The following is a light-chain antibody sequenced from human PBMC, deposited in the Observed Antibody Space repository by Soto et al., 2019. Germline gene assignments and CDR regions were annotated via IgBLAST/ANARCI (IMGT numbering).Light chain of an antibody. V-gene: IGKV1-33*01. CDR3: QQYHNFPLT. CDR2: NAS. Sequence: DIQMTQSPSSLSASVGGRVTITCQASQNISNCLTWYQQKPGKAPKLLIYNASNLESGVPSRFSGSGSGTEFTFTISSLQPEDFATYYCQQYHNFPLTFGQGTKVEIK. CDR1: QNISNC. J-gene: IGKJ4*01.